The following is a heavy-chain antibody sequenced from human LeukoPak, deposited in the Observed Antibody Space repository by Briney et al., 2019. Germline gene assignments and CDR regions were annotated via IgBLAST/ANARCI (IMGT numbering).Heavy chain of an antibody. D-gene: IGHD3-10*01. CDR1: GYSFTSYW. CDR3: VRPLNEWFGELHP. V-gene: IGHV5-51*01. CDR2: IYPGDSDT. Sequence: PGESLKISCKGSGYSFTSYWIGWVRQMPGKGLEWMGIIYPGDSDTRYSPSFQGQVTISADKSISTAYLQWSSLKASDTAMYYCVRPLNEWFGELHPWGQGTMVTVSS. J-gene: IGHJ3*01.